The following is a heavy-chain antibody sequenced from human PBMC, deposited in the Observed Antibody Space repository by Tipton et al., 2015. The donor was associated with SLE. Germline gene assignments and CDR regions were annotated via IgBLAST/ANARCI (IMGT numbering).Heavy chain of an antibody. Sequence: TLSLTCAVYGGSISSSSYYWGWSRQPPGKWLEGIANIFFSGGTDYNPSLKSRVTMSLHTSNSQFSLKLSSVTAADTAVYYCARDLWDDSSALDIWGQGTMVT. D-gene: IGHD3-16*01. CDR3: ARDLWDDSSALDI. CDR2: IFFSGGT. CDR1: GGSISSSSYY. V-gene: IGHV4-39*07. J-gene: IGHJ3*02.